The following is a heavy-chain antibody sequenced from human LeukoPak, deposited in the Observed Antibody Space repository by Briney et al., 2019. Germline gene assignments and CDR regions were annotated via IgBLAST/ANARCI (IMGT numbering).Heavy chain of an antibody. CDR2: INPNSGGT. J-gene: IGHJ6*03. D-gene: IGHD6-19*01. V-gene: IGHV1-2*02. CDR1: GYTFTGYY. Sequence: ASVKVSCKASGYTFTGYYMHWVRQAPGQGLEWMGWINPNSGGTNYAQKFQGRVTMTRNTSISTAYMELSSLRSEDTAVYYCARRYSSGWLSYYYMDVWGKGTTVTISS. CDR3: ARRYSSGWLSYYYMDV.